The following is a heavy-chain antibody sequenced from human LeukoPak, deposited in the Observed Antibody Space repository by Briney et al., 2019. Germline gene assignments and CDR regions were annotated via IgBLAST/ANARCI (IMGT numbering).Heavy chain of an antibody. CDR3: AKVDIVVVPAAIRGFDY. Sequence: GGSLRLSCAASGFTFSSYAMSWVRQAPGKGLEWVSAISGSGGSTYYADSVKGRFTISRDNSKNTLYLQMNSLRAEDTAVYYCAKVDIVVVPAAIRGFDYWGQGTLVTVSS. V-gene: IGHV3-23*01. D-gene: IGHD2-2*02. CDR2: ISGSGGST. J-gene: IGHJ4*02. CDR1: GFTFSSYA.